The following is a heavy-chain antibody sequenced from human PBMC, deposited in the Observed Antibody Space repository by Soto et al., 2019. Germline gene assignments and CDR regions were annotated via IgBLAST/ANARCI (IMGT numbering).Heavy chain of an antibody. CDR3: AREVIESAVAGYNWFDP. CDR1: GFTFSSYW. CDR2: IKQDGSEK. D-gene: IGHD6-19*01. V-gene: IGHV3-7*01. J-gene: IGHJ5*02. Sequence: GGSLRLSCAASGFTFSSYWMSWVRQAPGKGLEWVANIKQDGSEKYYVDSVKGRFTISRDNAKNSLYLQMNSLRAEDTAVYYCAREVIESAVAGYNWFDPWGQGTLVTVSS.